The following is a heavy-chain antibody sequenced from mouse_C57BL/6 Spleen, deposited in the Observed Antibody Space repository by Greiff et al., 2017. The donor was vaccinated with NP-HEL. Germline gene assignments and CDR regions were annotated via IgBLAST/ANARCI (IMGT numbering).Heavy chain of an antibody. CDR1: GFTFSSYA. CDR3: ARVSYDPAY. J-gene: IGHJ3*01. Sequence: VQLKQSGGGLVKPGGSLKLSCAASGFTFSSYAMSWVRQTPEKRLEWVATISDGGSYTYYPDNVKGRFTISRDNAKNNLYLQMSHLKSEDTAMYYCARVSYDPAYWGQGTLVTVSA. CDR2: ISDGGSYT. V-gene: IGHV5-4*01. D-gene: IGHD2-4*01.